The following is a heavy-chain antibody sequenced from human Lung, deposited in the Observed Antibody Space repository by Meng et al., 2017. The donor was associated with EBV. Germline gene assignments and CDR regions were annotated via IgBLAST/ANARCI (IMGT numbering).Heavy chain of an antibody. D-gene: IGHD4-11*01. V-gene: IGHV4-4*02. Sequence: QVQLQESGPGLVKPSVPLSLTCAVSGGSISTTNWWSWVRQPPGKGLEWIGDIYHSGTTTHNPSLKSRVTISVDKSKNQFSLRLSSVTAADTAVYYCARRDTDYRWYFDLWGRGALVTVSS. CDR3: ARRDTDYRWYFDL. CDR2: IYHSGTT. J-gene: IGHJ2*01. CDR1: GGSISTTNW.